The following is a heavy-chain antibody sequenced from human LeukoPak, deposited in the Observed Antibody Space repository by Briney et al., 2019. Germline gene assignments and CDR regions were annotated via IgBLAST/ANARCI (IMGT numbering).Heavy chain of an antibody. V-gene: IGHV4-59*01. CDR3: ASLGDCSGGSCNNDY. CDR1: GVSISSYY. Sequence: KPSETLSLTGTGSGVSISSYYWSWIRQPPGKGLEWIGYIYYSGSTNYNPSLKSRVTISVDTSKNQFSLKLSSVTAADTAVYYCASLGDCSGGSCNNDYWGQGTLVTVSS. CDR2: IYYSGST. J-gene: IGHJ4*02. D-gene: IGHD2-15*01.